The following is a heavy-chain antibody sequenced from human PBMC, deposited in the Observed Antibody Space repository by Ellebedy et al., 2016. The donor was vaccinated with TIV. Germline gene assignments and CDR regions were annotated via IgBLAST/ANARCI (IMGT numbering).Heavy chain of an antibody. D-gene: IGHD2-8*02. CDR1: GPSISRRGYF. CDR2: IDYIGTT. J-gene: IGHJ4*02. V-gene: IGHV4-31*03. CDR3: ARDLSHGGVFGH. Sequence: LRLSCTVSGPSISRRGYFWSSNRLHPGKGLVWIGYIDYIGTTYYNPSLKSRFTITVDTSKNQISLRLTSVTAADTAVYYCARDLSHGGVFGHWGQGTLVTVSS.